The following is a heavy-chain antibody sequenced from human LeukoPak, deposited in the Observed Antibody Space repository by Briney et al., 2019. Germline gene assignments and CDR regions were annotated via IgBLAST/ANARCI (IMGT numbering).Heavy chain of an antibody. CDR3: ARVGATYPPSDAFDI. V-gene: IGHV3-11*06. D-gene: IGHD4/OR15-4a*01. Sequence: GGSLRLSGAASRFIFSDYYMSWIRQAPGKGLELISYISSSTSYTNYADSVKGRFTISRDNANNSLYLQMNSLRAEDTAVYYCARVGATYPPSDAFDIWGQGTMVTVSS. CDR2: ISSSTSYT. CDR1: RFIFSDYY. J-gene: IGHJ3*02.